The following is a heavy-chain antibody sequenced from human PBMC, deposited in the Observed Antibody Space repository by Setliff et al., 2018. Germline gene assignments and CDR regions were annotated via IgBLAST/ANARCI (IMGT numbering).Heavy chain of an antibody. CDR1: GFTVSSNY. V-gene: IGHV3-53*01. Sequence: PGGSLRLSCAASGFTVSSNYMSWVRQAPGKGLEWVSVIYSGGSTYYADSVKGRFTISRDNSKNTLYLQMNSLRAEDTAVYYCASYGSWYERAYYYGMDVWGQGTTVTVSS. CDR2: IYSGGST. D-gene: IGHD6-13*01. J-gene: IGHJ6*02. CDR3: ASYGSWYERAYYYGMDV.